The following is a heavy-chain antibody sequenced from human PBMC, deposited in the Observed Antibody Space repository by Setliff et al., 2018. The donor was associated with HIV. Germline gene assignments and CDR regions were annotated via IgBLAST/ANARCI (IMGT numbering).Heavy chain of an antibody. J-gene: IGHJ3*02. CDR1: GGSVSSTTYY. CDR2: IYTSGST. D-gene: IGHD2-15*01. CDR3: ARDRLYCSGGSCYSVGPNDVFDI. Sequence: PSETLSLTCTLSGGSVSSTTYYWGWLRQPPGKGLEWIGHIYTSGSTNYNPSLRSRVTISVDTSKNQFSLKLSSVTAADTAVYYCARDRLYCSGGSCYSVGPNDVFDIWGQGTMVTVSS. V-gene: IGHV4-39*07.